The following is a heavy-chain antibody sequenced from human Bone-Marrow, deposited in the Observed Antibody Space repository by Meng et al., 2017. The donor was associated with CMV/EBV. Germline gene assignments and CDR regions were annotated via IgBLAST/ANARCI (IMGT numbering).Heavy chain of an antibody. CDR3: ATLGGYPDY. CDR2: IYHSGST. V-gene: IGHV4-4*02. Sequence: LSLSCALPGGSISSSNWWSWVRQPPGKGLEWIGEIYHSGSTNYNPSLKSRVTISVDKSKNQFSLKLSSVTAADPAVYYCATLGGYPDYWGQGTLVTVSS. D-gene: IGHD3-16*02. J-gene: IGHJ4*02. CDR1: GGSISSSNW.